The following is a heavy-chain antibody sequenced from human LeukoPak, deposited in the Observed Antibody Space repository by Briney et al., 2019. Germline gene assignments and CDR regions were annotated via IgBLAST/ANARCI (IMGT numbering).Heavy chain of an antibody. D-gene: IGHD3-22*01. CDR1: GFTFGDYA. J-gene: IGHJ4*02. CDR2: IRRKAYGATT. CDR3: TCDSGYCRFDS. V-gene: IGHV3-49*04. Sequence: GGSLRLSCTASGFTFGDYAMSWVRQAPGKGLEWVSLIRRKAYGATTEYAASVKGRFTISRDDSKSIAYLQMNSLKTEDTAIYYCTCDSGYCRFDSWGQGTLVTVSS.